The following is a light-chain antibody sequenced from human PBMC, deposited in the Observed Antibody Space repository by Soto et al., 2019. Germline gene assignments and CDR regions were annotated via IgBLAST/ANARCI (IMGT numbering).Light chain of an antibody. CDR3: SSWDRSLDNWM. CDR2: SDN. Sequence: QSVPTQPPSASGTPGQRVTITCYGDNSNIASNSVNWYQQLPGTAPKLLIYSDNRRPSGVPDRFSASKSGASAFLTISGLQSDAEADYYCSSWDRSLDNWMFGGGTKLTVL. J-gene: IGLJ3*02. CDR1: NSNIASNS. V-gene: IGLV1-44*01.